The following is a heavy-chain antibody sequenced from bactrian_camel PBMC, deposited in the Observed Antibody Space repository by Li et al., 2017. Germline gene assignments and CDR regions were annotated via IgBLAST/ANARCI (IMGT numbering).Heavy chain of an antibody. V-gene: IGHV3S1*01. J-gene: IGHJ4*01. CDR1: GVGFSDQ. D-gene: IGHD3*01. CDR2: IDTNGAAT. Sequence: HVQLVESGGGSAEVGGSLKLSCAASGVGFSDQMGWYRQAPGKEREGVASIDTNGAATEYADSVKGRFTISRDNAKNTLYLQLNSLKTEDTAMYYCAKGLTGRTSERGQGTQVTVS.